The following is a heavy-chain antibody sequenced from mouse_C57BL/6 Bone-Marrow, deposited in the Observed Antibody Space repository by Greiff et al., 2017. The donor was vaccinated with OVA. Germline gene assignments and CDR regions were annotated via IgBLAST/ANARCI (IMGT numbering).Heavy chain of an antibody. Sequence: VMLVESGPELVKPGASVKLSCKASGYTFTSYDINWVKQRPGQGLEWIGRIYPRDGSTKYNEKFKGKATLTVDTSSSTAYMELHSLTSEDSAVYFCAIRGLIYYGLDYWGQGTTLTVSS. D-gene: IGHD2-1*01. CDR2: IYPRDGST. CDR3: AIRGLIYYGLDY. V-gene: IGHV1-85*01. CDR1: GYTFTSYD. J-gene: IGHJ2*01.